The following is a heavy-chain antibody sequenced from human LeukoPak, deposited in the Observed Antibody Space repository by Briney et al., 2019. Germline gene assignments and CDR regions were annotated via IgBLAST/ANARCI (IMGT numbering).Heavy chain of an antibody. V-gene: IGHV3-21*01. J-gene: IGHJ3*02. CDR2: ISSSSSYI. CDR1: GFTFSSYS. D-gene: IGHD1-26*01. CDR3: ASGRSDAFDI. Sequence: GGSLRLSCAASGFTFSSYSMDWVRQAPGKGLEWVSSISSSSSYIYYADSVKGRFTISRDNAKNSLYLQMNSLRAEDTAVYYCASGRSDAFDIWGQGTMVTVSS.